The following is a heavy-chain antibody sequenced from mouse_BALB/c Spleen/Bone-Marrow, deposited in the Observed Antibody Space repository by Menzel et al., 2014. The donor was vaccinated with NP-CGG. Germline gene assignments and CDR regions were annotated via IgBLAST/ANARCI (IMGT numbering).Heavy chain of an antibody. CDR3: ARYDYGVYFDY. CDR2: IDPANGNT. CDR1: GFNIKDTY. Sequence: EVQLQQSGAELVKPGASVKLPCTASGFNIKDTYMHWVKQRPEQGLEWIGRIDPANGNTKYDPKFQGKATITADTSSNTAYLQLSSLTSEDTAVYYCARYDYGVYFDYWGQGTTLTVSS. V-gene: IGHV14-3*02. D-gene: IGHD2-4*01. J-gene: IGHJ2*01.